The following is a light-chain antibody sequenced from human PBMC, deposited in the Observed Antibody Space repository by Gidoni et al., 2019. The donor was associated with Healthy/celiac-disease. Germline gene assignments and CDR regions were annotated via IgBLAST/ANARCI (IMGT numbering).Light chain of an antibody. Sequence: DIQMTQSPSSLSASVGDRVTITCRASQSISSYLNWYQQKPGKAPKLLIYASSSLQSGVPSRCSGSGSGTDFTITISSMQPEDFATDYCQKSDSTPQLTFGGGTKVEIK. CDR3: QKSDSTPQLT. J-gene: IGKJ4*01. CDR1: QSISSY. CDR2: ASS. V-gene: IGKV1-39*01.